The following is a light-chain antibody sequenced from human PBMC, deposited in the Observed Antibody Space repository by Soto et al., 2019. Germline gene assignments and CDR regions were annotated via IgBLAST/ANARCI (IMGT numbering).Light chain of an antibody. CDR3: QQYNNWPPMA. CDR1: QSVSSN. J-gene: IGKJ1*01. Sequence: EIVMTQSPATLSVSPGERATLSCRASQSVSSNLAWYQQKPGQAPRLLIYGASTRATGIPARFSGSGSGTEFTLPIGSLQSEGFAVYYCQQYNNWPPMAFGEGTKVGIK. CDR2: GAS. V-gene: IGKV3-15*01.